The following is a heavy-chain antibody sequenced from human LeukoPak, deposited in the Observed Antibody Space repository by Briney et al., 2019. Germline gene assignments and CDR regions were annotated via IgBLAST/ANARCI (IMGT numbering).Heavy chain of an antibody. D-gene: IGHD6-13*01. CDR2: IVGSSST. V-gene: IGHV3-21*01. J-gene: IGHJ4*02. CDR3: ARIGAGSSRDY. Sequence: PGGSLSPSCAASGFTFSNFAMTWVRQAPGKGLEWVSSIVGSSSTYYADSLKGRFTISRDNAKNSLYLQMNSLRAEDTAVHYCARIGAGSSRDYWGQGTLVTVSS. CDR1: GFTFSNFA.